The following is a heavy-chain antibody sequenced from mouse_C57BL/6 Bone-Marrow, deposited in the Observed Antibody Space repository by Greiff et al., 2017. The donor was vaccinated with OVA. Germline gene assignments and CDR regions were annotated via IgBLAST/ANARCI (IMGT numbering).Heavy chain of an antibody. CDR1: GYTFTDYE. V-gene: IGHV1-15*01. CDR3: TLYDGYAMDY. Sequence: VQLQQSGAELVRPGASVTLSCKASGYTFTDYEMHWVKQTPVHGLEWIGAIDPETGGPAYNQKFKGKAILTADKSSSTAYMELRSLTSEDSAVYYCTLYDGYAMDYWGQGTSVTVSS. D-gene: IGHD2-3*01. J-gene: IGHJ4*01. CDR2: IDPETGGP.